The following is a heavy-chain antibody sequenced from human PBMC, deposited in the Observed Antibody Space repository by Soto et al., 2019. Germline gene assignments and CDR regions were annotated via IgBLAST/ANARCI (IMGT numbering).Heavy chain of an antibody. V-gene: IGHV3-74*01. D-gene: IGHD5-12*01. Sequence: GGSLILSCAASGFTFSSYWMHWVRQAPGKGLVWVSRINSDGSSTSYADSVKGRFTISRDNAKNTLYLQMNSLRAEDTAVYYCARDSIWWLRASYYYYYMDVWGKGTTVTVSS. CDR1: GFTFSSYW. CDR2: INSDGSST. J-gene: IGHJ6*03. CDR3: ARDSIWWLRASYYYYYMDV.